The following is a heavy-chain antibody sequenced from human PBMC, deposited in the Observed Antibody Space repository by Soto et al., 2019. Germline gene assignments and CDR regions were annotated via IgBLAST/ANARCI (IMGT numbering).Heavy chain of an antibody. CDR2: ISYDGSNK. V-gene: IGHV3-30*18. CDR3: AKDALLHIRRPTMIGL. D-gene: IGHD3-22*01. CDR1: GFTFSSYG. Sequence: GGSLRLSCAASGFTFSSYGMHWVRQAPGKGLEWVAVISYDGSNKYYADSVKGRFAISRDNSKNTLYLQMNSLRAEDTAVYYCAKDALLHIRRPTMIGLWGPGTMLTV. J-gene: IGHJ4*02.